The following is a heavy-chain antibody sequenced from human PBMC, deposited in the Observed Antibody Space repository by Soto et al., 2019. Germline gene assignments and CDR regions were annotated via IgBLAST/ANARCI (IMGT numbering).Heavy chain of an antibody. J-gene: IGHJ6*03. CDR3: ARAMFLEILEWLPVAGHGRDYYYYYMDV. D-gene: IGHD3-3*01. CDR1: GFTFSSYS. CDR2: ISSSSSYI. Sequence: GGSLRLSCAASGFTFSSYSMNWVRQAPGKGLEWVSSISSSSSYIYYADSVKGRFTISRDNAKTSLYLQMNSLRAEDTAVYYCARAMFLEILEWLPVAGHGRDYYYYYMDVWGKGTTVTVSS. V-gene: IGHV3-21*01.